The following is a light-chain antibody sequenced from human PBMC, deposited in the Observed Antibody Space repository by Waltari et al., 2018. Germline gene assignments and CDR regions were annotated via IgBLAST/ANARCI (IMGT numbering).Light chain of an antibody. CDR1: SRDVGGYHY. V-gene: IGLV2-14*01. J-gene: IGLJ1*01. Sequence: QSALTQPASVSGSPGQSIPISCTGTSRDVGGYHYVSWYQQHPGKAPKLMIYDVSKRPSGVSNRFSGSKSGNTASLTISGLQAEDEADYYCSSYTSSSTSYVFGTGTKVTVL. CDR3: SSYTSSSTSYV. CDR2: DVS.